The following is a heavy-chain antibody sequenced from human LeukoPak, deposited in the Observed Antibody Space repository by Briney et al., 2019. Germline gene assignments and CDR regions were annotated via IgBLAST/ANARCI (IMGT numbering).Heavy chain of an antibody. J-gene: IGHJ4*02. Sequence: PGGSLRLSCAASGFTFSSYGMRWVRQAPGKGLEWVAVIWYDGSNKYYADSVKGRFTISRDNSKNTLYLQMNSLRAEDTAVYYCASSGSYYYFDYWGQGTLVTVSS. D-gene: IGHD1-26*01. V-gene: IGHV3-33*01. CDR1: GFTFSSYG. CDR3: ASSGSYYYFDY. CDR2: IWYDGSNK.